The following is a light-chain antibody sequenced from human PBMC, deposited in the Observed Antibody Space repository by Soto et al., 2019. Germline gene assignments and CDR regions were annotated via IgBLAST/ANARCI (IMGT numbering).Light chain of an antibody. V-gene: IGLV2-11*01. CDR3: SSFTSAYTFV. J-gene: IGLJ1*01. CDR2: DVS. Sequence: QSVLAQPRSVSGSPGQSVPISCTGTSSDVGGYNYVSWYQEQPGKAPKLMIYDVSKRPSGVPDRFSGSKSGNTASLTISGLQAEDEADCYCSSFTSAYTFVFGNGTKVTVL. CDR1: SSDVGGYNY.